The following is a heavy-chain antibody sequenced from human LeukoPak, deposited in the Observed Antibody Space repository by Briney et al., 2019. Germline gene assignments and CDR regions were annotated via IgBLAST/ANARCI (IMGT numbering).Heavy chain of an antibody. CDR1: GFTFNIYE. Sequence: GGSLRLSCVVSGFTFNIYEMNWVRQAPGKGLEWVSYISSSGRTTYYADSVKGRFTISRDNAKNSPYLQMNSLRVEDTGVYYCARGPRDPTEFCSGGRCSPTYEVWGQGTLVTVSS. J-gene: IGHJ4*02. CDR3: ARGPRDPTEFCSGGRCSPTYEV. V-gene: IGHV3-48*03. CDR2: ISSSGRTT. D-gene: IGHD2-15*01.